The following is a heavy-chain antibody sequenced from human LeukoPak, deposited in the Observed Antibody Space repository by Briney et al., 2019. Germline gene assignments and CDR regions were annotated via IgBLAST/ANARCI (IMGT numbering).Heavy chain of an antibody. D-gene: IGHD6-19*01. J-gene: IGHJ4*02. CDR3: ARDYSSGWYFDY. CDR1: GFTFSSYS. CDR2: ITSSSSYI. V-gene: IGHV3-21*01. Sequence: GGSLRLSCAASGFTFSSYSMNWVRQAPGKGLEWVSSITSSSSYIYYADSVKGRFTISRDNTKNSLYLQMNSLRAEDTAVYYCARDYSSGWYFDYWGQGTLVTVSS.